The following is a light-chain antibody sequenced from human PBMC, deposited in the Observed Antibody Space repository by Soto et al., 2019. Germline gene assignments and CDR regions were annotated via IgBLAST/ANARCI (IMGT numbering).Light chain of an antibody. CDR1: LSVASNY. J-gene: IGKJ1*01. CDR3: QQYGSAPWT. V-gene: IGKV3-20*01. CDR2: AAS. Sequence: EMVLTQSPGTLPLSPGERATRSCRASLSVASNYVAWYQQKPGQAPRLLIYAASGRATDIPDRFSGSGSGTDFTLTISRLEPEDFAVYYCQQYGSAPWTFGQGTKVEIK.